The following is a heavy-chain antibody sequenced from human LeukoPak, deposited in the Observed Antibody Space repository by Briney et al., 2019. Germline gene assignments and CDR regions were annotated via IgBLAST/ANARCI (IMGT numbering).Heavy chain of an antibody. Sequence: GGSLRLSCAASGFTFSIYSMDWVRQAPGKGLEWVSGISGSGGSTYYADSLKGRFTISRDNSKNTLYLQMNSLRVEDTAVYYCANSRQWLSPTWGQGTLVTVSS. V-gene: IGHV3-23*01. D-gene: IGHD6-19*01. CDR1: GFTFSIYS. J-gene: IGHJ4*02. CDR2: ISGSGGST. CDR3: ANSRQWLSPT.